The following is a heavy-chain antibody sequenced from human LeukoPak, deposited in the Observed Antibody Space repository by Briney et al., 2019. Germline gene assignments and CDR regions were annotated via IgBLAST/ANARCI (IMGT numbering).Heavy chain of an antibody. CDR2: IYPGDSDT. D-gene: IGHD4-23*01. CDR1: GYSFATYW. J-gene: IGHJ4*02. Sequence: GESLKISCKGSGYSFATYWIGWVRQMPGKGLEWMGIIYPGDSDTRYSPPFQGQVTISADKSISTAFLHWSSLKASDTAMYYCARQAYGGDHYYFDSWGQGTLVTVSS. V-gene: IGHV5-51*01. CDR3: ARQAYGGDHYYFDS.